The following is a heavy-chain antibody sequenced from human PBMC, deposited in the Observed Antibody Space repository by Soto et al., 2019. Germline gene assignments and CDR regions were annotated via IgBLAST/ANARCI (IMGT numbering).Heavy chain of an antibody. CDR1: GYAFTIYG. V-gene: IGHV1-18*01. CDR3: ASGYSSSDYYYYGMDV. J-gene: IGHJ6*02. Sequence: VSVKVSCKASGYAFTIYGISWVRQAPGQGLEWMGWISAYNGNTNYAQKLQGRVTMTTDTSTSTAYMELRSLRSDDTAVYYCASGYSSSDYYYYGMDVWGQGTTVTVSS. D-gene: IGHD6-6*01. CDR2: ISAYNGNT.